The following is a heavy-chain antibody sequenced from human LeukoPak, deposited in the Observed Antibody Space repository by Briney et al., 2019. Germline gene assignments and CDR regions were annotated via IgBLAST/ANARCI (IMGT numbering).Heavy chain of an antibody. CDR2: IYYSGYT. D-gene: IGHD2-15*01. Sequence: SETLSLTCTVSGGSISSYYWSWIRQPPGKGLEWIGDIYYSGYTNYNPSLKSRVTISVDTSKNQFSLKLRSVTAADTAVYYCARDSPPAYCRGGSCYFDYWGQGTLVTVSS. CDR1: GGSISSYY. V-gene: IGHV4-59*01. CDR3: ARDSPPAYCRGGSCYFDY. J-gene: IGHJ4*02.